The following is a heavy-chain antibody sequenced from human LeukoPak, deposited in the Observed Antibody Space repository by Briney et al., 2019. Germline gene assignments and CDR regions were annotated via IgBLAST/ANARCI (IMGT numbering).Heavy chain of an antibody. CDR3: AISDYYDSSGYLDY. V-gene: IGHV1-8*01. CDR1: GYTFTSYD. CDR2: MNPNSGNT. D-gene: IGHD3-22*01. J-gene: IGHJ4*02. Sequence: ASVKVSCKASGYTFTSYDINWVRQATGQGLEWMGWMNPNSGNTGYAQKFQGRVTMTRDTSISTAYMELSSLRSEDTAVYYCAISDYYDSSGYLDYWGQGTLVTVSS.